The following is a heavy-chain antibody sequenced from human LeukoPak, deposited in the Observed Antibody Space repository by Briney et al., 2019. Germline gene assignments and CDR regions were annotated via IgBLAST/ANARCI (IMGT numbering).Heavy chain of an antibody. CDR1: GGSFSGYY. CDR2: INHSGST. V-gene: IGHV4-34*01. J-gene: IGHJ4*02. D-gene: IGHD2-2*01. CDR3: ARDKYCSSTSCSPLFDY. Sequence: SETLSLTCAVYGGSFSGYYWSWIRQPPGKGLEWIGEINHSGSTNYNPSLKSRVTISVDTSKNQFSLKLSSLTAADTAVYYCARDKYCSSTSCSPLFDYWGQGTLVTVS.